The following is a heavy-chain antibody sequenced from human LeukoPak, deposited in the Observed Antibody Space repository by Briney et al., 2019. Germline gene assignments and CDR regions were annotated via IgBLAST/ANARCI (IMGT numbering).Heavy chain of an antibody. Sequence: GGSLRLSCAAPGFTFRNYGMNWGRQAPGKGLEWLSGISPRGGGTYYADSVKGRFTISRDDSKNTLSLQMNSLTVEDTAVYYCANGKSNYYDSSGYYYRGLDFDYWGQGTLVTVSS. J-gene: IGHJ4*02. V-gene: IGHV3-23*01. CDR1: GFTFRNYG. CDR2: ISPRGGGT. CDR3: ANGKSNYYDSSGYYYRGLDFDY. D-gene: IGHD3-22*01.